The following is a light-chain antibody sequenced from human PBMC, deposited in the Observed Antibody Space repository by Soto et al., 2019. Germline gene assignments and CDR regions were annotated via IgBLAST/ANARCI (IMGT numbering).Light chain of an antibody. CDR2: DNN. Sequence: QSVLTQPHSGSAAPGQKVTISCSGSSSNIGNNYVSWYQQLPGTAPKLLIYDNNKRPSGIPDRVSGSKSGTSATLGITGLQTGDEADYYCGTWDSSLSALYVFGTGTKLTVL. V-gene: IGLV1-51*01. CDR1: SSNIGNNY. J-gene: IGLJ1*01. CDR3: GTWDSSLSALYV.